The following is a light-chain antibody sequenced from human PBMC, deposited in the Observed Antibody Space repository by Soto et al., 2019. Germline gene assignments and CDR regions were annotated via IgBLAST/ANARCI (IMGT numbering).Light chain of an antibody. CDR2: GAS. CDR3: QQYDSSPF. Sequence: EILLTQSPGTLSLSPGERATLSCRASQSVSSSYLAWYQQKPGQAPRLLNYGASSRATGIPDRFSGSGSGTDFTLTISRLEPEDFAVYYCQQYDSSPFFGQGPKLEIK. V-gene: IGKV3-20*01. J-gene: IGKJ2*01. CDR1: QSVSSSY.